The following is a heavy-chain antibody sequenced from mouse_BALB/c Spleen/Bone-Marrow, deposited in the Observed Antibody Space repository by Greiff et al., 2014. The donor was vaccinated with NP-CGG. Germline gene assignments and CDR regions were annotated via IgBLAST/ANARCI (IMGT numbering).Heavy chain of an antibody. CDR1: GFNIKDTY. CDR2: IDPANGNT. CDR3: ASYDYGYYFDY. Sequence: EVQVVESGAELVKPGASVKLSCTASGFNIKDTYMHWVKQRPEQGLEWIGRIDPANGNTKYDPKFQGKATITADTSSNTAYLQLSSLTSEDTAVYHCASYDYGYYFDYWGQGTTLTVSS. J-gene: IGHJ2*01. D-gene: IGHD2-4*01. V-gene: IGHV14-3*02.